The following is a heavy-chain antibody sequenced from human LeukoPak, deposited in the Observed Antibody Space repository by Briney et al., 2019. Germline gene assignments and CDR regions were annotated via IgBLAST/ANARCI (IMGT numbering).Heavy chain of an antibody. CDR1: GFTFSSYG. Sequence: GGSLRLPCAASGFTFSSYGMHWVRQAPGKGLEWVAVISYDESNKYYTDSVKGRFTISRDNSKDTLYLQMNSLRVEDTAVYYCATVLLWFGELFGQNPEPLRFDYWGQGTLVTVSS. CDR2: ISYDESNK. J-gene: IGHJ4*02. V-gene: IGHV3-30*03. CDR3: ATVLLWFGELFGQNPEPLRFDY. D-gene: IGHD3-10*01.